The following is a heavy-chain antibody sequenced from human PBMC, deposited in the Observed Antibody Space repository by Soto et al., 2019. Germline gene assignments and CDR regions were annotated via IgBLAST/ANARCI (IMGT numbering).Heavy chain of an antibody. J-gene: IGHJ4*02. CDR3: ARGLPLRGGALPGQQLVLPSHYEDY. D-gene: IGHD6-13*01. V-gene: IGHV1-2*04. Sequence: QVQLVQSGAEVKKPGASVKVSCKASGYTFTGYYMHWVRQAPGQGLEWMGWINPNSGGTNYAQKFQGWVTMTRDTSISTAYMELSRLRSDDTAVYYCARGLPLRGGALPGQQLVLPSHYEDYWGQGTLVTVSS. CDR1: GYTFTGYY. CDR2: INPNSGGT.